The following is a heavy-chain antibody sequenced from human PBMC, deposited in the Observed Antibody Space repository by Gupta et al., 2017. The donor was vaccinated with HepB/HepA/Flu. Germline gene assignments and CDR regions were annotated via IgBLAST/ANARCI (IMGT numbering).Heavy chain of an antibody. D-gene: IGHD2-15*01. CDR1: GFTFSAYY. V-gene: IGHV3-11*01. CDR2: ISDIGSNI. CDR3: ARDRLPPSGGFDF. J-gene: IGHJ4*02. Sequence: QVQLVESGGGLVKPGGSMRLSCVASGFTFSAYYMSWIRQAPGKGLEWVSYISDIGSNIYYADSVKGRFTISRDNAKKSLFLHMNSLRAEDTAVYYCARDRLPPSGGFDFWGQGTLVTVSS.